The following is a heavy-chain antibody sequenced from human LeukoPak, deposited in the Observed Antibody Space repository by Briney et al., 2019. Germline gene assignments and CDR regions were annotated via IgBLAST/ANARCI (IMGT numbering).Heavy chain of an antibody. CDR2: ISYDGSNK. J-gene: IGHJ6*02. CDR3: AKLQKPDYYYGMDV. V-gene: IGHV3-30*18. CDR1: GFTFSSYG. Sequence: GGSLRLSCAASGFTFSSYGMPWVRQAPGKGLEWVAVISYDGSNKYYADSVKGRFTISRDNSKNTLYLQMNSLRAEDTAVYYCAKLQKPDYYYGMDVWGQGTTVTVSS. D-gene: IGHD1-1*01.